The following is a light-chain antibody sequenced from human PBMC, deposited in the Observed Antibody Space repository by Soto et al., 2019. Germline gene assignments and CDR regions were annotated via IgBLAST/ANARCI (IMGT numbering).Light chain of an antibody. CDR2: GAS. V-gene: IGKV3-15*01. J-gene: IGKJ1*01. Sequence: EIVMTQSPVTLSVSPGERATLSCRASQSLSSNLAWYQQKPGQAPRLLIYGASTRATGIPARFSGSGSGTEFTLTISSLQSEDFAVYCCHQYNDWPPAFGQGTRWIS. CDR1: QSLSSN. CDR3: HQYNDWPPA.